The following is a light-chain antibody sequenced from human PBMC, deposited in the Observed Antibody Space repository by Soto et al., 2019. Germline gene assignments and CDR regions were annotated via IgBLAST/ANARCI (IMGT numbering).Light chain of an antibody. CDR2: WAS. V-gene: IGKV4-1*01. J-gene: IGKJ4*01. CDR3: QQYYSTPLT. Sequence: DIVMTQSPDSLAVSLGERAPINCKSSQSVLYSSNNKNYLAWYQQKPGQPPKLLIYWASTRESGVPDRFSGSGSGTDFTLTISSLQAEDVAVYYCQQYYSTPLTFGGGTKV. CDR1: QSVLYSSNNKNY.